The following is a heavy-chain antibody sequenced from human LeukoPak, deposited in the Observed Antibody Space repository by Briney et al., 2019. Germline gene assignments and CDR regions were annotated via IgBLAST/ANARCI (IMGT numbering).Heavy chain of an antibody. Sequence: GGSLRLSCAASRFTFSNYAMSWVRQAPGKGLEWVSTISGSGGSTYYADSVKGRFTISRDNSKNTLHLQMNSLRAEDTAVYYCAKSAYYDSSGFYREYYFDYWGQGTLVTVSS. J-gene: IGHJ4*02. CDR1: RFTFSNYA. D-gene: IGHD3-22*01. CDR3: AKSAYYDSSGFYREYYFDY. CDR2: ISGSGGST. V-gene: IGHV3-23*01.